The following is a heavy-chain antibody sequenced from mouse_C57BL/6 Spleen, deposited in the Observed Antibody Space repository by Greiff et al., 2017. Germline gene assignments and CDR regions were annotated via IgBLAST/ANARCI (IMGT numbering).Heavy chain of an antibody. CDR1: GYTFTSYW. J-gene: IGHJ1*03. CDR2: IDPSDSYT. CDR3: ARRGYSNYVYWYFDV. V-gene: IGHV1-50*01. D-gene: IGHD2-5*01. Sequence: QVQLKQPGAELVKPGASVKLSCKASGYTFTSYWMQWVKPRPGQGLEWIGEIDPSDSYTNYNQKFKGKATLTVDTSSSTAYMQLSSLTSEDAAVYDCARRGYSNYVYWYFDVWGTGTTVTVSS.